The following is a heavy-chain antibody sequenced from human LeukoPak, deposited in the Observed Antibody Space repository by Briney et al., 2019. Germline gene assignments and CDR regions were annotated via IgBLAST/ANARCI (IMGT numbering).Heavy chain of an antibody. V-gene: IGHV4-59*01. J-gene: IGHJ6*02. D-gene: IGHD1-26*01. CDR3: VRAWGETRYYYYGLDV. Sequence: PSETLSLTCTVSGDSISNYYWNWIRQPPGKALEWIGYLSDTGSTNYNPSLKSRVTISADTPKKQLSLKVRSVTAADTAVYYCVRAWGETRYYYYGLDVWGQGTTATVSS. CDR1: GDSISNYY. CDR2: LSDTGST.